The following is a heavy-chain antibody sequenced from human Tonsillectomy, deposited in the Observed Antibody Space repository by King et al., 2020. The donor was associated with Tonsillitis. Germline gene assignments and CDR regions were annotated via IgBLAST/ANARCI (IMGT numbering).Heavy chain of an antibody. V-gene: IGHV1-2*02. J-gene: IGHJ6*02. Sequence: VQLVESGAEVKKPGASVSVSCKASGYTFTAYYMHWVRQAPGQGLDGMGRINPNSGGPNYAQKFQGRVTMTRDTTISTASMELSRLRSDDTAVYYCARAGPAVADFYYYYGMDVWGQGTTVTVSS. CDR1: GYTFTAYY. D-gene: IGHD6-19*01. CDR3: ARAGPAVADFYYYYGMDV. CDR2: INPNSGGP.